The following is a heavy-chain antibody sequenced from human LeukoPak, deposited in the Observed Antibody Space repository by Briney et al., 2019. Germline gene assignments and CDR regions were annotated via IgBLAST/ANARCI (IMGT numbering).Heavy chain of an antibody. V-gene: IGHV4-34*01. CDR1: GGSFSGYY. D-gene: IGHD3-22*01. J-gene: IGHJ5*02. Sequence: SETLSLTCAVYGGSFSGYYWSWIRQPPGKGLEWIGEINHSGSTNYNPSLKSRVTISVDTSKNQFSLKLSSVTAADTAVYYCARRVGYDSSGYYPGSWFDPWGQGTLVTVSS. CDR3: ARRVGYDSSGYYPGSWFDP. CDR2: INHSGST.